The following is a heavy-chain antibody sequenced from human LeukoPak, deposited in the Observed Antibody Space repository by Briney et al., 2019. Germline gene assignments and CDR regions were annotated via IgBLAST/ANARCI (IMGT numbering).Heavy chain of an antibody. CDR1: GYSISSGYY. D-gene: IGHD6-13*01. CDR2: VYHDGRT. CDR3: AGGDSSSWYCSVFDT. V-gene: IGHV4-38-2*02. J-gene: IGHJ5*02. Sequence: SETLSLTCTVSGYSISSGYYWAWLRQSPGKGLEWIGNVYHDGRTYYNPSLKSRVTISVNPSTNQFSLKLSSVTATDTSLYYGAGGDSSSWYCSVFDTWGQRALVTVSS.